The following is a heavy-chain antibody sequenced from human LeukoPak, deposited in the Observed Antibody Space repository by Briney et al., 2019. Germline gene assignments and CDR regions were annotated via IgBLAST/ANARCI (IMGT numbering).Heavy chain of an antibody. CDR1: GFTFSSYN. Sequence: GGSLRLSCAASGFTFSSYNMNWVRQAPGKGLEWISYISSSTTNIFYADSVKGRFTISRDNALNSLYLQMHSLRAEDTAVYYCARDHCNTTSCYYYYYMDVWGIGTTVTVSS. D-gene: IGHD2-2*01. V-gene: IGHV3-48*01. CDR3: ARDHCNTTSCYYYYYMDV. J-gene: IGHJ6*03. CDR2: ISSSTTNI.